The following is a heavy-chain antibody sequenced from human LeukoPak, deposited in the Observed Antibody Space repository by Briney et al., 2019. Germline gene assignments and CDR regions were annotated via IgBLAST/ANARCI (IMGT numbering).Heavy chain of an antibody. CDR2: ISGSGGST. CDR3: AKGASSPAELPYFDY. D-gene: IGHD1-26*01. Sequence: PGGSLRLSCAASGFTFSSYAMSWVRHAPGKGLEWVSAISGSGGSTYYAGSVKGRFTISRDNSKNTLYLQMSSLRAEDTAVYYCAKGASSPAELPYFDYWGQGTLVTVSS. V-gene: IGHV3-23*01. J-gene: IGHJ4*02. CDR1: GFTFSSYA.